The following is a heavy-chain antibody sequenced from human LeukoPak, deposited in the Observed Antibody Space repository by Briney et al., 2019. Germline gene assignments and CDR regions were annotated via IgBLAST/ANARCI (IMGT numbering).Heavy chain of an antibody. CDR1: GGTFSSYA. D-gene: IGHD5-18*01. V-gene: IGHV1-69*04. J-gene: IGHJ4*02. CDR3: ARDVDTAMVTMAGNFDY. CDR2: IIPILGIA. Sequence: GASVKFSCKASGGTFSSYAISCVRQAPGQGLEWMGRIIPILGIANYAQKFQGRVTITADKSTSTAYMELSSLRSEDTAVYYCARDVDTAMVTMAGNFDYWGQGSLVTVSS.